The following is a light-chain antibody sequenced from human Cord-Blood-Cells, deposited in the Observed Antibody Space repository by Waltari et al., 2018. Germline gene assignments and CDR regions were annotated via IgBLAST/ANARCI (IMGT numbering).Light chain of an antibody. Sequence: SYVLPQPPSVSVAPGKTARITRGGNNIGTKSVPWYQQKPGKAPVLVIYYDSDRPSGIPERFSGSNSGNTATLTSSRVEAGDEADYYCQVWDSSSDHRGVFGGGTKLTVL. V-gene: IGLV3-21*04. CDR2: YDS. J-gene: IGLJ3*02. CDR3: QVWDSSSDHRGV. CDR1: NIGTKS.